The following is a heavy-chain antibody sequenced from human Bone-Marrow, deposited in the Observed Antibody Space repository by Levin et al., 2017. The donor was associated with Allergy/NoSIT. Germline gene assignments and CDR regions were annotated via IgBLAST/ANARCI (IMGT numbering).Heavy chain of an antibody. J-gene: IGHJ4*02. V-gene: IGHV1-69*08. CDR2: IVPVFDTA. CDR3: ARSGNGWDLED. Sequence: PGASVKVSCKASGGRYTISWVRQAPGQGPEWLGRIVPVFDTANYAQQFQDRVTITADRSTSTVYMELRSLTSGDTAVYYCARSGNGWDLEDWGQGTLVTVSS. D-gene: IGHD1-26*01. CDR1: GGRYT.